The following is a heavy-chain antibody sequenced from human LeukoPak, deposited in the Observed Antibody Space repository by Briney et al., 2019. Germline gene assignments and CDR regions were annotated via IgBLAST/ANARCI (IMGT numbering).Heavy chain of an antibody. CDR2: ISSSGSTI. Sequence: GGSLRLSCAASGFTFSSYEMNWVRQAPGKGLEWVSYISSSGSTIYYADSVKGRFTISRDNSKNTLYLQMNSLRAEDTAVYYCARGVYCTNGVCYTGMGFDYWGQGTLVTVSS. CDR3: ARGVYCTNGVCYTGMGFDY. V-gene: IGHV3-48*03. J-gene: IGHJ4*02. CDR1: GFTFSSYE. D-gene: IGHD2-8*01.